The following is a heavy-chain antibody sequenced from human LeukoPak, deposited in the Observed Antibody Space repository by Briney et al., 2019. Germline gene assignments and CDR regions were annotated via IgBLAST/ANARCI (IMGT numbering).Heavy chain of an antibody. D-gene: IGHD3-22*01. CDR3: ANFGGDSSGYYYPLDY. CDR2: ISSSGSTI. Sequence: GGSLRLSCAASGFTFSSYEMNWVRQAPGKGLEWVSYISSSGSTIYYADSVKGRFTISRDNAKNSLYLQMNSLRAEDTAVYYCANFGGDSSGYYYPLDYWGQGTLVTVSS. V-gene: IGHV3-48*03. J-gene: IGHJ4*02. CDR1: GFTFSSYE.